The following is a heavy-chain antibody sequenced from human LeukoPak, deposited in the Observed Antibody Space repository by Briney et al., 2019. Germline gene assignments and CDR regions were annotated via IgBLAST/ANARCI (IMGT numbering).Heavy chain of an antibody. J-gene: IGHJ6*02. Sequence: SETLSLTCIVSGGSVTTYYWTWIRQPPGKGLEWIGYVYYSGNTNYNPSLESRVTISVDIPKNRVSLRLSSVTAADTAVYYCAGTPDYCTSTACYADYYYGMDVWGPGATVTVSS. CDR2: VYYSGNT. CDR3: AGTPDYCTSTACYADYYYGMDV. CDR1: GGSVTTYY. D-gene: IGHD2-2*01. V-gene: IGHV4-59*08.